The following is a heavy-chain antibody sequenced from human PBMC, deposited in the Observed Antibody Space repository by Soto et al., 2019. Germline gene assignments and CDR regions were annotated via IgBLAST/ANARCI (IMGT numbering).Heavy chain of an antibody. J-gene: IGHJ4*02. CDR1: GYTLTSYG. V-gene: IGHV1-18*01. Sequence: QVHLVQSGAEVKKPGASVKVSCKASGYTLTSYGFNWVRQAPGQALEWMGWITSDNGYTKYAQQIQGRVTMTTDTSTSTAYMELRSLKSDDTAVYYCARAPAAYYYYFDYWGQGTLVTVSS. CDR3: ARAPAAYYYYFDY. CDR2: ITSDNGYT. D-gene: IGHD3-22*01.